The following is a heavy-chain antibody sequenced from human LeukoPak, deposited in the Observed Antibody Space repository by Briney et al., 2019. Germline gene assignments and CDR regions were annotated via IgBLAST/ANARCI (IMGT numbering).Heavy chain of an antibody. CDR3: ARDRGVRVFDI. V-gene: IGHV4-59*01. CDR1: GGSISTYY. J-gene: IGHJ3*02. Sequence: SETLSLTCTVSGGSISTYYWSWIRQPPGKGLEWIGYIYDGGSTNYNPSLESRVTISVDTSKNQFSLRLSSVTGADTAVYYCARDRGVRVFDIWGQGTMVTVSS. D-gene: IGHD3-10*01. CDR2: IYDGGST.